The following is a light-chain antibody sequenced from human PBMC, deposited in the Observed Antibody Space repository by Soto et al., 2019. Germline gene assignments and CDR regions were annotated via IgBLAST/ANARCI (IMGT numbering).Light chain of an antibody. J-gene: IGLJ3*02. Sequence: QSALTQPRSVSGSPGQSVTISCTGTNSDVGGYNFVSWYQQLPGKAPKLMISAVSQRPSGVPDRFSGSKSGNTASLTISGLQADDEADYFCCSYTASDIWVFVGGTKVTVL. V-gene: IGLV2-11*01. CDR3: CSYTASDIWV. CDR1: NSDVGGYNF. CDR2: AVS.